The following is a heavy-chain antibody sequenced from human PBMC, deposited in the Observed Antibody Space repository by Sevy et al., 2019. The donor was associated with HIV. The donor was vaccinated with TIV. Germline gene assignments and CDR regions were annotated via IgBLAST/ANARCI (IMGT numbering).Heavy chain of an antibody. CDR3: ARGGGNGWYYFDY. CDR2: IIPILGTV. D-gene: IGHD6-19*01. V-gene: IGHV1-69*13. Sequence: SVKVSCKASGGTFSSYGISWVRQAPGQGLEWMGGIIPILGTVNYAQKFQGRVTITADESTNTAYMELSSLRSEDTAVYYCARGGGNGWYYFDYWGQETLVTVSS. CDR1: GGTFSSYG. J-gene: IGHJ4*02.